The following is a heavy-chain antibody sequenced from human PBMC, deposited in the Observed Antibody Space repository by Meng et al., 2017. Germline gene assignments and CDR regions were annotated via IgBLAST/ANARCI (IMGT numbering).Heavy chain of an antibody. D-gene: IGHD3-16*01. V-gene: IGHV1-18*01. Sequence: QVPVVQMGAGGKEPGASVEVFCNASGYTFTSYGSSWVRQAPGQGLEWMGWISAYNGNTNYAQKLQGRVTMTTDTSTSTAYMELRSLRSDDTAVYYCARDLKRDHHLGEGGYWGQGTLVTVSS. CDR2: ISAYNGNT. CDR3: ARDLKRDHHLGEGGY. J-gene: IGHJ4*02. CDR1: GYTFTSYG.